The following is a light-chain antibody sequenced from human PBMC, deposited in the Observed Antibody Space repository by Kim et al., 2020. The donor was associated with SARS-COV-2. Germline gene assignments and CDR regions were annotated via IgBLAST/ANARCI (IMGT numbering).Light chain of an antibody. V-gene: IGKV1-27*01. Sequence: VPAGDSFTLPCRASQGITTSFSLYQQRPAKVPQLLIYAASALQSVVPSHFSGSGSWIDFTLTISSLQAEDVATYYCQKYNSASWTFGQGTKVEIK. CDR2: AAS. CDR1: QGITTS. J-gene: IGKJ1*01. CDR3: QKYNSASWT.